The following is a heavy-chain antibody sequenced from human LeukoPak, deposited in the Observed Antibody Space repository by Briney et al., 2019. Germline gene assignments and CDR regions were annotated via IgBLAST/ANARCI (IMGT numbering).Heavy chain of an antibody. D-gene: IGHD3-10*01. J-gene: IGHJ4*02. V-gene: IGHV3-23*01. Sequence: GRSLRLSCAASGFTFSSYAMSWVRQAPGKGLEWVSAISGSGGSTYYADSVKGRFTISRDNSKNTLYLQMNSLRAEDTAVYYCAKVGSVVPSFDYWGQGTLVTVSS. CDR3: AKVGSVVPSFDY. CDR1: GFTFSSYA. CDR2: ISGSGGST.